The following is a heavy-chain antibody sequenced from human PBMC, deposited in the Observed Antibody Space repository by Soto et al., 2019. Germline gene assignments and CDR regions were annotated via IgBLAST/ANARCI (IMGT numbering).Heavy chain of an antibody. J-gene: IGHJ4*02. CDR3: ARHFVAVVIKGWGY. D-gene: IGHD3-22*01. CDR2: TYYNGNA. V-gene: IGHV4-39*01. Sequence: QLQLQESGPGVVKPSETLSLTCTVSGDSIDRSNYYWDWIRQPPGKGLEWIGTTYYNGNAYYNPSLKSLVTMSVDTSKNQFSLKLISVTAADTPVYYCARHFVAVVIKGWGYWGQGALVTVSS. CDR1: GDSIDRSNYY.